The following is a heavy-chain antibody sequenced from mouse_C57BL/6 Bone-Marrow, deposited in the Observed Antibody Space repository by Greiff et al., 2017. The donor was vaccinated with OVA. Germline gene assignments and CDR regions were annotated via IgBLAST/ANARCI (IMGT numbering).Heavy chain of an antibody. CDR1: GYSITSGYY. V-gene: IGHV3-6*01. J-gene: IGHJ4*01. Sequence: EVQVVESGPGLVKPSQSLSLTCSVTGYSITSGYYWNWIRQFPGNLLEWMGYISNDGSNNYNPSLKNRITFTRDTSTNQFFLKLNSVTTEDTATYYCARRWIYGKYAMDYWGQGTSVTVSS. CDR2: ISNDGSN. D-gene: IGHD2-1*01. CDR3: ARRWIYGKYAMDY.